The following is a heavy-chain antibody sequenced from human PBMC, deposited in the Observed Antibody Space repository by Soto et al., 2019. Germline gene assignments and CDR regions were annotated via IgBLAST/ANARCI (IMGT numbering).Heavy chain of an antibody. D-gene: IGHD3-3*01. CDR2: ISYDGSNK. J-gene: IGHJ5*02. CDR1: GFTFSGYG. CDR3: AKESRYDCWSGTHSWFDP. Sequence: PGGSLRLSCVASGFTFSGYGRHWVRQAPGKGLEWVAVISYDGSNKYYADSVKGRFTISRDNSKNTLYLQMNSLRAEDTAVYYCAKESRYDCWSGTHSWFDPWGQGTLVTVSS. V-gene: IGHV3-30*18.